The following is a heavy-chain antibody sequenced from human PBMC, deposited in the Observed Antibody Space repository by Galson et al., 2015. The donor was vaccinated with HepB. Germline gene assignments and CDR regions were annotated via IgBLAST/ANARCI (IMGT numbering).Heavy chain of an antibody. V-gene: IGHV3-30*04. J-gene: IGHJ5*02. D-gene: IGHD5-12*01. CDR2: ISYDGSNK. CDR3: ARDRHGAYVRLRLLGWFDP. CDR1: GFTFSSYA. Sequence: SLRLSCAASGFTFSSYAMHWVRQAPGKGLEWVAVISYDGSNKYYADSVKGRFTISGDNSKNTLYLQMNSLRAEDTAVYYCARDRHGAYVRLRLLGWFDPWGQGTLVTVSS.